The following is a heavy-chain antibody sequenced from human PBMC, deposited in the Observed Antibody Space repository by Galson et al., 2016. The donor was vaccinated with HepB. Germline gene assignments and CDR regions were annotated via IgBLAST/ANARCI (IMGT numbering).Heavy chain of an antibody. CDR3: ARSGVGGDNNWFDS. Sequence: SETLSLTCTVYGASFTSYSWTWIRQPPGKGLEWIGEINHSGISHCSPSLKSRVTISVDPSKTQFSLNVSSVTPADTAVYFCARSGVGGDNNWFDSWGQGTLVTVSS. CDR2: INHSGIS. D-gene: IGHD3-3*01. CDR1: GASFTSYS. J-gene: IGHJ5*01. V-gene: IGHV4-34*01.